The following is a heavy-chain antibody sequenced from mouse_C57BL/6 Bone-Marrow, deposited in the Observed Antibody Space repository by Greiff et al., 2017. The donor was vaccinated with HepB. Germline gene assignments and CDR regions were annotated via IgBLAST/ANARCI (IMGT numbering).Heavy chain of an antibody. CDR1: GFTFSSYA. D-gene: IGHD2-4*01. Sequence: EVKVVESGGGLVKPGGSLKLSCAASGFTFSSYAMSWVRQTPEKRLEWVATISDGGSYTYYPDNVKGRFTISRDNAKNNLYLQMSHLKSEDTAMYYCAYYDYDGVYYFDYWGQGTTLTVSS. J-gene: IGHJ2*01. CDR2: ISDGGSYT. CDR3: AYYDYDGVYYFDY. V-gene: IGHV5-4*03.